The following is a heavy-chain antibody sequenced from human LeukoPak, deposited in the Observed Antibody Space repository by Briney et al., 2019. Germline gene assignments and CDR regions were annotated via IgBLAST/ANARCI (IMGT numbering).Heavy chain of an antibody. V-gene: IGHV3-74*01. CDR2: INSDVTIT. CDR1: GFTFSRYW. CDR3: ARVSAAAFDAFDI. D-gene: IGHD3-3*02. Sequence: PGGSLRLSCAASGFTFSRYWMHWVRQAPGKGLVWVSRINSDVTITSYADSVKGRFTISRDNAKNTLYLQMNSLRAEDTAVYYCARVSAAAFDAFDIWGQGTMVTVSS. J-gene: IGHJ3*02.